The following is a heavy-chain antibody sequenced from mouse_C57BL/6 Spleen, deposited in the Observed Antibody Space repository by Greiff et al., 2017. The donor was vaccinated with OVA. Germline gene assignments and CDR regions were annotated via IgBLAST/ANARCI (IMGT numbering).Heavy chain of an antibody. J-gene: IGHJ2*01. V-gene: IGHV1-64*01. Sequence: QVQLQQSGAELVKPGASVKLSCKASGYTFTSYWMHWVKQRPGQGLEWIGMIHPNSGSTNYNEKFKSKATLTVDKSSSTAYMQLSSLTSEDSAVYYCAITTVVATVDYWGQGTTLTVSS. D-gene: IGHD1-1*01. CDR3: AITTVVATVDY. CDR2: IHPNSGST. CDR1: GYTFTSYW.